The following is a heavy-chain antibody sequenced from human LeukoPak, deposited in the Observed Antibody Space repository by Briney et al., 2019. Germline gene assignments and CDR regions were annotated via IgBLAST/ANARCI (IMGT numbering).Heavy chain of an antibody. V-gene: IGHV3-23*01. D-gene: IGHD4-17*01. CDR3: AKALYGDYVRFDY. Sequence: PGGCLRLACAASGFTFSTYAMSSVSQAAGEGLDWVSTISDGGSDTHYPHSLKGQFTISIEDSKNTLYLQMNSLRAEDTAVYYCAKALYGDYVRFDYWGQGTLVTVSS. CDR2: ISDGGSDT. J-gene: IGHJ4*02. CDR1: GFTFSTYA.